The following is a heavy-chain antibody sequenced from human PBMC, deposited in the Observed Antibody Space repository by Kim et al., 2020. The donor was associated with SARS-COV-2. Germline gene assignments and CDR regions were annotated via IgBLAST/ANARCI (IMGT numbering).Heavy chain of an antibody. CDR1: EFTLSSYI. V-gene: IGHV3-30-3*01. J-gene: IGHJ4*02. CDR2: ISHDGTTK. D-gene: IGHD6-19*01. Sequence: GGSLRLSCAASEFTLSSYIIHWVRQAPGKGLDWVALISHDGTTKLYADSVKGRFTISRDNSKNTLYLQLDSLRDEDTAIYYCATEGGSSGAAGYFDNWGQGTLITVSS. CDR3: ATEGGSSGAAGYFDN.